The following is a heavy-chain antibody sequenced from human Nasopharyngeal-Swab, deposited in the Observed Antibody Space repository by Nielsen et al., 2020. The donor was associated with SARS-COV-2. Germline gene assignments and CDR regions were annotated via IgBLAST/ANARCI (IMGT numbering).Heavy chain of an antibody. J-gene: IGHJ4*02. D-gene: IGHD1-1*01. Sequence: ASVKVSFKSSFYTFTSYGISWVRQAPGQGLEWMVWISAYNGNTNYAQKLQGRVTMTTDTSTSTAYMELRSLRDDDTAVYYCATAGNYRFDNWGQGTLVTVSS. V-gene: IGHV1-18*01. CDR2: ISAYNGNT. CDR3: ATAGNYRFDN. CDR1: FYTFTSYG.